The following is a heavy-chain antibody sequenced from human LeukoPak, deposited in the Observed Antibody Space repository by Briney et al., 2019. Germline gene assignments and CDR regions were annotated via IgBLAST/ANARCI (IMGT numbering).Heavy chain of an antibody. D-gene: IGHD6-13*01. CDR1: GGSISSYY. CDR2: IYTSGST. Sequence: SETLSLTCTVSGGSISSYYWSWIRQPAGKGLEWIGRIYTSGSTNYNPSLKSRVTMSVDTSKNQFSLKLSSVTAADTAVYYCARDSSSWYAVGGFDWFDPWGQGTLVTVSS. J-gene: IGHJ5*02. CDR3: ARDSSSWYAVGGFDWFDP. V-gene: IGHV4-4*07.